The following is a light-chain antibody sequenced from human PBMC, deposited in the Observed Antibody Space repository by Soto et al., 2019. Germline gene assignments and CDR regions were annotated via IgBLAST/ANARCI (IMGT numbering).Light chain of an antibody. V-gene: IGKV1-9*01. CDR2: AAS. J-gene: IGKJ4*01. Sequence: DIQLTQSPSFLSASVGDRVTIACRASQGISSFLAWYQQKPGKVPKLLIYAASTLQRGVPSRFSGSGSGTEFTLTISSLQPEDFATYYCQQLNSYPRTFGGGTKVEIK. CDR3: QQLNSYPRT. CDR1: QGISSF.